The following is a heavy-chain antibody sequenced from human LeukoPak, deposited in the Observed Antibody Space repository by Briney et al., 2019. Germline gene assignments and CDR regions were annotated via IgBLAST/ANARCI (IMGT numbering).Heavy chain of an antibody. CDR3: TRQESGSYFN. CDR1: GFTFSGSA. V-gene: IGHV3-73*01. J-gene: IGHJ4*02. D-gene: IGHD1-26*01. CDR2: IRSKANSYAT. Sequence: PGGSLRLSCAASGFTFSGSAMHWVRQASGKGLEWVGRIRSKANSYATAYAASVKGRFTISRDDSKNTAYLQMNSLKTEDTAVYYCTRQESGSYFNWGQGTLVTVSS.